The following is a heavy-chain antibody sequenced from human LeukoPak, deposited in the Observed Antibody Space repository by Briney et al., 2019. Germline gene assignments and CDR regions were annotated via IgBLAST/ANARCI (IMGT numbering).Heavy chain of an antibody. Sequence: ASVKVSCKASGYTLTDYYMHWVRQAPGQGLEWMGIINPSGGSTSYAQKFQGRVTMTRDTSTSTVYMELSSLRSEDTAVYYCAREADIAAAGGYFDYWGQGTLVTVSS. CDR2: INPSGGST. CDR3: AREADIAAAGGYFDY. V-gene: IGHV1-46*01. J-gene: IGHJ4*02. CDR1: GYTLTDYY. D-gene: IGHD6-13*01.